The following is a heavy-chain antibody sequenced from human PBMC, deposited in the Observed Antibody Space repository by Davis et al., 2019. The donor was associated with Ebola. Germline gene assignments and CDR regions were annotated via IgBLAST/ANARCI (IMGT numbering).Heavy chain of an antibody. D-gene: IGHD5-18*01. CDR2: ITGSADLT. J-gene: IGHJ4*02. CDR3: AKDRRGYNKPFDY. V-gene: IGHV3-23*01. CDR1: GFIFSNYA. Sequence: PGGSLRLSCAASGFIFSNYAMSWVRQAPGKGLEWVSTITGSADLTHYADSVKGRFTVSRDNPKNTLYLQMYSLRAEDTAVYYCAKDRRGYNKPFDYWGQGTLVTVSS.